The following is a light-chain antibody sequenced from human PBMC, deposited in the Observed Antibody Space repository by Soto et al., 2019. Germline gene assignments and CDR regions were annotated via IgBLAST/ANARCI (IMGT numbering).Light chain of an antibody. CDR2: GAS. V-gene: IGKV1-39*01. CDR1: QSISSY. CDR3: QQCYNSPET. J-gene: IGKJ1*01. Sequence: DIQMTQSPSSLSASVGDGVTITCRASQSISSYLNWYQQKPGKAPKLLIYGASSLKSGVPSRFSGGGSKTEFTLTISSLQPEEFATYFCQQCYNSPETFGQGTKVEIK.